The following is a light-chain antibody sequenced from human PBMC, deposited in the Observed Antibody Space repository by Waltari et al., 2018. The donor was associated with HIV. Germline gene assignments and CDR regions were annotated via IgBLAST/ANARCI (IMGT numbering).Light chain of an antibody. J-gene: IGKJ4*01. CDR3: QQYYTLRST. Sequence: DIVMTQSPDSLAVSLGARATVTCTSSRTVLYNRNYLAWYQQKPVQAPKVLIYWASTRAFGVPDRFRGSGSGTDFSLTISRVQADDVAIYYCQQYYTLRSTFGGGTKIEI. CDR1: RTVLYNRNY. CDR2: WAS. V-gene: IGKV4-1*01.